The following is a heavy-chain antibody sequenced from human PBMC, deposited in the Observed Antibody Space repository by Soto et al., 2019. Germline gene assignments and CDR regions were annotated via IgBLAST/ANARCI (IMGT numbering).Heavy chain of an antibody. Sequence: QVQLVQSGAEVKKPGSSVKVSCKASGGSFSSYVISWQRQAPGQGLEWMGGIIPIFGTASYAQKFQGRVTITADESTSTAYMELSSLKSEDTAVYYCARLMAYAMRGWDGMDVWGQGTTVTVSS. J-gene: IGHJ6*02. CDR2: IIPIFGTA. CDR1: GGSFSSYV. V-gene: IGHV1-69*01. D-gene: IGHD2-8*01. CDR3: ARLMAYAMRGWDGMDV.